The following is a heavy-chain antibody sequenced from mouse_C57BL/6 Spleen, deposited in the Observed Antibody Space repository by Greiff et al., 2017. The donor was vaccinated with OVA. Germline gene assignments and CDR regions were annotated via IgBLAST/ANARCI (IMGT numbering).Heavy chain of an antibody. CDR1: GYTFTDYY. D-gene: IGHD1-1*01. V-gene: IGHV1-26*01. CDR3: ASPYYYGSSYAFDY. CDR2: INPNNGGT. Sequence: EVQLQQSGPELVKPGASVKISCKASGYTFTDYYMNWVKQSHGKSLEWIGDINPNNGGTSYNQKFKGKATLTVDKSSSTAYMELRSLTSEDSAVYYCASPYYYGSSYAFDYWGQGTTLTVSS. J-gene: IGHJ2*01.